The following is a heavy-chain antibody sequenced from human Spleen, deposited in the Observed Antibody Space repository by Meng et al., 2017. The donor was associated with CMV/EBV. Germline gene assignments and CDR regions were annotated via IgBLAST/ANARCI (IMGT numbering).Heavy chain of an antibody. Sequence: GESLKISCAASGFTFSDYAMFWVRQAPGQGLEWVAFIRYDGDLTYHLASVTGRFTISRDNSKSTLYLQMNSLSPEDTAVYYCAKEPVSGWGIYGMDVWGQGATVTVSS. V-gene: IGHV3-30*02. CDR2: IRYDGDLT. CDR1: GFTFSDYA. CDR3: AKEPVSGWGIYGMDV. J-gene: IGHJ6*02. D-gene: IGHD6-19*01.